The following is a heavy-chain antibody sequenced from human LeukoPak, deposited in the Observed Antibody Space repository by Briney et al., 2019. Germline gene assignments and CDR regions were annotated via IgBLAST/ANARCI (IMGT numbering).Heavy chain of an antibody. Sequence: GGSLRLSCAASGSTFSRYWMSWVRQAPRKGLEWVANIKQDGGQIYYLDSVKGRFTVSRDNAKNSLYLQMNSLRAEDTAVYYCARLGARQMLEYWGQGTLVTVSS. J-gene: IGHJ4*02. D-gene: IGHD4-17*01. CDR2: IKQDGGQI. V-gene: IGHV3-7*01. CDR3: ARLGARQMLEY. CDR1: GSTFSRYW.